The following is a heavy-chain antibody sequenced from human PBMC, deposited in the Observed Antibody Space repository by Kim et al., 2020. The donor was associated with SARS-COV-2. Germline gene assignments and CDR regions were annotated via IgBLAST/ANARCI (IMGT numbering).Heavy chain of an antibody. CDR2: TT. J-gene: IGHJ4*02. CDR3: ARSPSGPEGY. V-gene: IGHV3-74*01. Sequence: TTDYAESEKGRYTVSRDNAKKTLYVQMNSLRAEDKGVYCCARSPSGPEGYWGQGTLVTVSS.